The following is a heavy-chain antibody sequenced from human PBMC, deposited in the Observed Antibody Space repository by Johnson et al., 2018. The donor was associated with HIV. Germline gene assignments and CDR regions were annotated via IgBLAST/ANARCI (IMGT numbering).Heavy chain of an antibody. CDR3: ARGVPIAAAGHDAFDI. J-gene: IGHJ3*02. CDR2: IKSKTDGGTA. V-gene: IGHV3-15*01. CDR1: GFTFSNAW. Sequence: MLLVESGGGLVKPGGSLRLSCAASGFTFSNAWMSWVRQAPGKGLEWVGRIKSKTDGGTADYAAPVKGRFTISRDDSRNTLYLQMHSLKTEDTAVYYYARGVPIAAAGHDAFDIWGQGTMVTVSS. D-gene: IGHD6-13*01.